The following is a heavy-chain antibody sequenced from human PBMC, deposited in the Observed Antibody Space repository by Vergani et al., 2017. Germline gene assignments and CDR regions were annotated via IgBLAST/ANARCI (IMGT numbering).Heavy chain of an antibody. CDR2: IYYSGST. CDR1: GGSISSYY. D-gene: IGHD3-3*01. Sequence: QLQLQESGPGLVKPSETLSLTCTVSGGSISSYYWSWIRQPPGKGLEWIGYIYYSGSTNSNPSLKRRVTISVDTYKKQFSLKLSSVTAADTAVYYCARGSFWSGYYTDYYYYMDVWGKGTTVTVSS. CDR3: ARGSFWSGYYTDYYYYMDV. J-gene: IGHJ6*03. V-gene: IGHV4-59*01.